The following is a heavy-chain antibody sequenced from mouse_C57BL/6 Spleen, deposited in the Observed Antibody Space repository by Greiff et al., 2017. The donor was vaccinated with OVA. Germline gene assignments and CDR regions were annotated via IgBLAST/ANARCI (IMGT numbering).Heavy chain of an antibody. J-gene: IGHJ4*01. CDR2: IHPNSGST. CDR3: ARTGTGSAMDY. Sequence: QVQLQQPGAELVKPGASVKLSCKASGYTFTSYWMHWVKQRPGQGLEWIGMIHPNSGSTNYNEKFKSKATLTVDKSSSTAYMQLSSLTSADSAVYYGARTGTGSAMDYWGQGTSATVSA. V-gene: IGHV1-64*01. D-gene: IGHD3-3*01. CDR1: GYTFTSYW.